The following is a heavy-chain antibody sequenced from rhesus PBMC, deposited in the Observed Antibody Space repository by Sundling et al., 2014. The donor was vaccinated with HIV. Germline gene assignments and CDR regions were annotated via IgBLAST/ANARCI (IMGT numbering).Heavy chain of an antibody. V-gene: IGHV3-59*01. D-gene: IGHD2-33*01. CDR2: ISFTGSST. CDR1: GFTFSDYY. Sequence: EVQLVESGGGLAKPGGSLRLSCTVSGFTFSDYYMHWVRQAPGRGLEWVSGISFTGSSTFYADSVKGRFTISRDNAKKIVYLQMDSLRTEDTAVYYCVRPTVGYWGQGVLVTVSS. CDR3: VRPTVGY. J-gene: IGHJ4*01.